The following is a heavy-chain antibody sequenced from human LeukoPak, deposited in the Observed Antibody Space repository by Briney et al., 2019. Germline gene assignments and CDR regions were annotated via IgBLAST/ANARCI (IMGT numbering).Heavy chain of an antibody. CDR3: AKFGHYYGSEVLEEGMDV. CDR1: GFTFSSYS. CDR2: ISSSSSYI. Sequence: KTGGSLRLSCAASGFTFSSYSMNWVRQAPGKGLEWVSSISSSSSYIYYADSVKGRFTISRDNAKNSLYLQMNSLRAEDTAVYYCAKFGHYYGSEVLEEGMDVWGQGTTVTVSS. D-gene: IGHD3-10*01. J-gene: IGHJ6*02. V-gene: IGHV3-21*04.